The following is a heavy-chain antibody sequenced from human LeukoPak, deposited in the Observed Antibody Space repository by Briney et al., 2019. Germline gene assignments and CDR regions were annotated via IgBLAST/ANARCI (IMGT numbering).Heavy chain of an antibody. J-gene: IGHJ5*02. D-gene: IGHD3-22*01. Sequence: SVKVSCKASGGTFSSYAISWVRQAPGQGLEWMGRIIPIFGTANYAQKFQGRVTITPDESTSTAYMELSSLRSEDTAVYYCAREDYYDSSGSRLYNWFDPWGQGTLVTVSS. CDR1: GGTFSSYA. CDR3: AREDYYDSSGSRLYNWFDP. V-gene: IGHV1-69*13. CDR2: IIPIFGTA.